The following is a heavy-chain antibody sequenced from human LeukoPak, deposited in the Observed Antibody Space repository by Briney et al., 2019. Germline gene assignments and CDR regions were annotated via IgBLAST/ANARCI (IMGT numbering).Heavy chain of an antibody. CDR2: IANDGGDK. V-gene: IGHV3-30*03. CDR3: ARGLQNYYGLDV. J-gene: IGHJ6*02. Sequence: TGGSLRLSCAASGFTFSKYGMHWVRQAPGKGLEWVTVIANDGGDKKYGDSVKGRFTISRDNSKNTMYLQMDSLRAEDTAVYYCARGLQNYYGLDVWGQGTTVTVSS. CDR1: GFTFSKYG.